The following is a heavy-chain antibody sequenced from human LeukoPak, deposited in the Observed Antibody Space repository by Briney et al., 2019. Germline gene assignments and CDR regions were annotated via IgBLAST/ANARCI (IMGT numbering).Heavy chain of an antibody. V-gene: IGHV1-69*05. CDR2: IIPIFGTA. CDR3: ARDGGITGTDY. CDR1: GGTFSSYA. J-gene: IGHJ4*02. D-gene: IGHD1/OR15-1a*01. Sequence: SVKVSCKASGGTFSSYAISWVRQAPGQGHEWMGRIIPIFGTANYAQKFQGRVTITTDESTSTAYMELSSLKSEDTAVYYCARDGGITGTDYWGQGTLVTLSS.